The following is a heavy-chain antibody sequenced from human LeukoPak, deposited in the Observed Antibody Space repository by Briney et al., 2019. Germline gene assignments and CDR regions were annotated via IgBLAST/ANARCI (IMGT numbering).Heavy chain of an antibody. D-gene: IGHD3-22*01. CDR2: IYHSGST. V-gene: IGHV4-30-2*01. CDR3: AREGRTKTYYYDSSGYYSLDY. Sequence: SETLPLTCTVSGGSISSGGYYWSWIRQPPGKGLEWIGYIYHSGSTYYNPSLKSRVTISVDRSKNQFSLKLSSVTAADTAVYYCAREGRTKTYYYDSSGYYSLDYWGQGTLVTVSS. CDR1: GGSISSGGYY. J-gene: IGHJ4*02.